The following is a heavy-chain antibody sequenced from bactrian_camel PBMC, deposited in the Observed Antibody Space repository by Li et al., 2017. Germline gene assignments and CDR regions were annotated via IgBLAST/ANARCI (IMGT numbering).Heavy chain of an antibody. CDR3: AADPPSCMWYPPPPEQYDY. Sequence: HVQLVESGGGSVETGGSLRLSCVASGHAWRRYCMAWFRQAPGKEREGFAAIDSDGNIKYADSVVGRFTISKDNAKNILYLQMNNLKPEDTAMYYCAADPPSCMWYPPPPEQYDYWGQGTQVTVS. D-gene: IGHD2*01. V-gene: IGHV3S53*01. J-gene: IGHJ4*01. CDR1: GHAWRRYC. CDR2: IDSDGNI.